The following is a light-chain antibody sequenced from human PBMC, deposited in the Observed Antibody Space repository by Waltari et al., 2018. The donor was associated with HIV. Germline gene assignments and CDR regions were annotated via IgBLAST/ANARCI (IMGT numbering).Light chain of an antibody. CDR1: SSNIGSNY. J-gene: IGLJ3*02. CDR2: RNN. V-gene: IGLV1-47*01. Sequence: QSVLTQPPSASGTPGQRLPISCSGSSSNIGSNYVYWYQQLPGTTPKLLIYRNNQRPSGVPDRVSGSKSGTSASLAISGLRSEDEADYYCAAWDDSHWVFGGGTKLTVL. CDR3: AAWDDSHWV.